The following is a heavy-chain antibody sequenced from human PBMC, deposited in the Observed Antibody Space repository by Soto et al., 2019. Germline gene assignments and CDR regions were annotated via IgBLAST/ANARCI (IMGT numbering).Heavy chain of an antibody. Sequence: EVQLLESGGDLVQPGGSLRLSCTASGFTFSNFAMNWVRQAPGKELEWVSAISNSGGGTYYADSVRGRFTISRDNSKNTVYLQMRSLRVEDTAIYFCAKDLRRMHGSGSDHWGLGALVTVSS. CDR3: AKDLRRMHGSGSDH. CDR2: ISNSGGGT. V-gene: IGHV3-23*01. CDR1: GFTFSNFA. D-gene: IGHD3-10*01. J-gene: IGHJ4*02.